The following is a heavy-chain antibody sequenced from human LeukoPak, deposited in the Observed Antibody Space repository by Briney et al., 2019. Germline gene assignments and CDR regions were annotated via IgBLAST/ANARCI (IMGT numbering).Heavy chain of an antibody. CDR2: IGSSGGYI. Sequence: GGSLRLSCAASGFTVSSNYMSWVRQAPGKGLEWVSFIGSSGGYIYYADSVKGRFTISRDNAKNSLNLQMNSLRAEDTAVYYCARGIIGTYSDDHWGQGTLVTVSS. J-gene: IGHJ4*02. D-gene: IGHD1-26*01. V-gene: IGHV3-21*01. CDR1: GFTVSSNY. CDR3: ARGIIGTYSDDH.